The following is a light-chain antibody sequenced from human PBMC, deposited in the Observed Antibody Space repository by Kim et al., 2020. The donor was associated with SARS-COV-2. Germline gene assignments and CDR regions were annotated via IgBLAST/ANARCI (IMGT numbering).Light chain of an antibody. CDR1: QGIGNY. Sequence: DIQMTQSPCSLSASVGDRVTITCRASQGIGNYLAWIQQKPGKAPKSLIYAASSLQSGVPSKFSGSGSGTYFTLTISSLQPEDCATYYCQQYDIYPLTFGGGTKVDIK. V-gene: IGKV1-16*02. CDR3: QQYDIYPLT. CDR2: AAS. J-gene: IGKJ4*01.